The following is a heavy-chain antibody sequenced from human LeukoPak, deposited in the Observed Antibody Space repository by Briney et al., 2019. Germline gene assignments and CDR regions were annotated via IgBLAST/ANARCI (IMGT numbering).Heavy chain of an antibody. Sequence: SETLSLTCTVSGGSISSYYWSWIRQPPGKGLEWIGEINHSGSTNYNPSLKSRVTISVDTSKNQFSLKLSSVTAADTAVYYCARRGNYYGSGSYYNRYNWFDPWGQGTLVTVSS. D-gene: IGHD3-10*01. CDR3: ARRGNYYGSGSYYNRYNWFDP. J-gene: IGHJ5*02. CDR1: GGSISSYY. CDR2: INHSGST. V-gene: IGHV4-34*01.